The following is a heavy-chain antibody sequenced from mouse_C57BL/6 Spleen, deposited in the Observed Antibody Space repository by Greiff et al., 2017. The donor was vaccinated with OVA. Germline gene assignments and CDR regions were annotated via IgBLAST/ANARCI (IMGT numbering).Heavy chain of an antibody. J-gene: IGHJ2*01. CDR2: ISSGSSTI. V-gene: IGHV5-17*01. CDR3: ARGGWENFDY. CDR1: GFTFSDYG. D-gene: IGHD3-3*01. Sequence: EVMLVESGGGLVKPGGSLKLSCAASGFTFSDYGMHWVRQAPEKGLEWVAYISSGSSTIYYADTVKGRFTISRDNAKNTLCLQMTSLRSEDTAMYYCARGGWENFDYWGQGTTLTVSS.